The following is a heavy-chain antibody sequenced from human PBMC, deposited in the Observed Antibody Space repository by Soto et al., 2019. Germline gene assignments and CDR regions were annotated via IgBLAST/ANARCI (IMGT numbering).Heavy chain of an antibody. J-gene: IGHJ4*02. CDR1: GFTFNTHG. CDR2: IWYDGSQR. Sequence: VELVESGGGVVQPGGSLRLSCAASGFTFNTHGMHWVRKAPGKGLEWVAVIWYDGSQRYYADFVRGRFTISRDNSQNTLYLQMTSLRAEDTAVYYCARIDDYGDYVTDYWGQGALVTVSS. V-gene: IGHV3-33*01. CDR3: ARIDDYGDYVTDY. D-gene: IGHD4-17*01.